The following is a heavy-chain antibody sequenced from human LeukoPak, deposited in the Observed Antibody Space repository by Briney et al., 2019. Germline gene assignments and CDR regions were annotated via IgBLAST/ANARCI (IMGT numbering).Heavy chain of an antibody. J-gene: IGHJ3*02. CDR2: IKQDGGEK. CDR3: VRPSYYYTSGSPRDHAFDI. D-gene: IGHD3-10*01. CDR1: GFTFSSSW. V-gene: IGHV3-7*05. Sequence: PGGSLRLSCVASGFTFSSSWMSWVRQAPGKGLEWVANIKQDGGEKYYVDSVKGRFTISRDNAKNALFLQMNSLRAEDTAVYYCVRPSYYYTSGSPRDHAFDIWGQGTMVTVSS.